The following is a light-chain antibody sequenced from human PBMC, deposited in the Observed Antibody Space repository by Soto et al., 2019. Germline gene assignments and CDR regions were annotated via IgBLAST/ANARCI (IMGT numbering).Light chain of an antibody. CDR3: QRYSISRT. CDR2: GGT. Sequence: DIVLTQSPGTLSLSPGERATLSCRASQSVSIYLLSCYQQKAGQPPRLLIYGGTSRAAGIPVRFSGSGSETAFTLTNIRQAPDYVSIYFWQRYSISRTFGQGTRVEIK. J-gene: IGKJ1*01. V-gene: IGKV3-20*01. CDR1: QSVSIYL.